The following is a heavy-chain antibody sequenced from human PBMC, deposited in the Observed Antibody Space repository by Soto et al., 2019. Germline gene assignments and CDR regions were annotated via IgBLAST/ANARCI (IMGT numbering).Heavy chain of an antibody. V-gene: IGHV4-4*07. J-gene: IGHJ3*02. Sequence: SETLSLTCTVSGASINSYSWSWIRQPAGKGLEWVGQFYASGTTKYNPALKSRVTMSLDTSKNQFSLRLNSVTAADTAVYFCARSFYLDAFDIWGQGTTVTVSS. CDR1: GASINSYS. CDR2: FYASGTT. D-gene: IGHD3-16*02. CDR3: ARSFYLDAFDI.